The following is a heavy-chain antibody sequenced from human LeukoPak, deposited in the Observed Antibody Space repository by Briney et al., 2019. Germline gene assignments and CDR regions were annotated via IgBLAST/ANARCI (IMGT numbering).Heavy chain of an antibody. CDR3: AKGSGSGWYGWFAP. CDR2: IEASGGAT. D-gene: IGHD6-19*01. Sequence: PGESLRLSCAASGFTFSDYAMYWVRQAPGKGLEWVSSIEASGGATYYADSVKGRFTTSRDNSKNTFYLQMNSLRAEDTAVYYCAKGSGSGWYGWFAPWGQGTLVTVSS. CDR1: GFTFSDYA. J-gene: IGHJ5*02. V-gene: IGHV3-23*01.